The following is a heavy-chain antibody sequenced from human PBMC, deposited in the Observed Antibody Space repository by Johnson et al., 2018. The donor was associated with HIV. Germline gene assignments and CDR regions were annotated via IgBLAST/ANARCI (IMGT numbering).Heavy chain of an antibody. Sequence: QMLLVESGGGVVQPGTSLRLACAASRFTFSSYGMHWVRQSPGKGLEWVAVISYDGSNKYYADSVKGRFTISRDNSKNTLYLQMNSLRREDTAVYYCARGIIVSPDAFDFWGLGTRVTVSS. CDR3: ARGIIVSPDAFDF. J-gene: IGHJ3*01. V-gene: IGHV3-30*03. CDR1: RFTFSSYG. CDR2: ISYDGSNK. D-gene: IGHD5/OR15-5a*01.